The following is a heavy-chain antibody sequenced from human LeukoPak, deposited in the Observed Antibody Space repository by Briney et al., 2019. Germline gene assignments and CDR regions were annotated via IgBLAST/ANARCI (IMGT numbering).Heavy chain of an antibody. CDR1: GFTFSRYE. Sequence: PGGSLRLSCAASGFTFSRYEMNRVRQAPGKGLEWVSYISSSGRGGSVIYYADSVKGRFTISRDSAKNSLYLQLNSLRAEDTAVYYCAKLRGLAVANYYFDYWGQGTLVTVSS. V-gene: IGHV3-48*03. CDR2: ISSSGRGGSVI. CDR3: AKLRGLAVANYYFDY. J-gene: IGHJ4*02. D-gene: IGHD6-19*01.